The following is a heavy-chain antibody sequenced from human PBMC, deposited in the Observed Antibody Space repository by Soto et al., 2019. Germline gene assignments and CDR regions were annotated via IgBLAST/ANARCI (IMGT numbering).Heavy chain of an antibody. J-gene: IGHJ4*02. V-gene: IGHV4-59*08. Sequence: SETLSLTCTVSGGSISSYYWSWIRQPPGKGLEWIGYIYYSGSTNYNPSLKSRVTISVDTSKNQFSLKLSSVTAADTAVYYCARSGRDNYDYFQYWGQGTPVTVSS. CDR1: GGSISSYY. CDR2: IYYSGST. CDR3: ARSGRDNYDYFQY. D-gene: IGHD3-16*01.